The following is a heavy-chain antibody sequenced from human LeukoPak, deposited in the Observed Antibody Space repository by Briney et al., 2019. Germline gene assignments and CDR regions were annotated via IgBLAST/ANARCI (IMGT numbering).Heavy chain of an antibody. J-gene: IGHJ5*02. D-gene: IGHD3-3*01. CDR3: ARDTGPAGYYDFWSGYPPAGWFDP. V-gene: IGHV4-39*07. CDR2: IYYSGST. CDR1: GGSISSSSYY. Sequence: SETLSLTCTVSGGSISSSSYYWGWIRQPPGTGLEWIGSIYYSGSTYYNPSLKSRVTISVDTSKNQFSLKLSSVTAADTAVYYCARDTGPAGYYDFWSGYPPAGWFDPWGQGTLVTVSS.